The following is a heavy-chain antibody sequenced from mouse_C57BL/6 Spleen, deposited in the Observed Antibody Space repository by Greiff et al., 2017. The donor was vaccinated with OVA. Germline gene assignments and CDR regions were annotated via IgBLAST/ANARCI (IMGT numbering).Heavy chain of an antibody. CDR3: TLGRGYAMDY. J-gene: IGHJ4*01. CDR2: IRLKSGNYAT. D-gene: IGHD4-1*01. Sequence: EVKLEESGGGLVQPGGSMKLSCVASGFTFSNYWMNWVRQSPEKGLEWVAQIRLKSGNYATHYAESVKGRFTIARADSKSSVYLQMNNLRAEDAGIYYYTLGRGYAMDYWGQGTSVTVSS. CDR1: GFTFSNYW. V-gene: IGHV6-3*01.